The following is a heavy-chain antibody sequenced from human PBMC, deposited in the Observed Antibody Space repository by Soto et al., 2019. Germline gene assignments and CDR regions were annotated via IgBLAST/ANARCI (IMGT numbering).Heavy chain of an antibody. D-gene: IGHD6-13*01. CDR3: AREAAAERNYYGLDV. CDR2: IIPLFGTA. V-gene: IGHV1-69*01. J-gene: IGHJ6*02. CDR1: GVTFSSET. Sequence: QVQLVQSGADVKKPGSSVKVSCQASGVTFSSETLGWVRQAPGQGLEWVGGIIPLFGTASYAQKFQGRVTITADESTSTVYMELRSLRSDDTAVYYCAREAAAERNYYGLDVWGQGTTVIVSS.